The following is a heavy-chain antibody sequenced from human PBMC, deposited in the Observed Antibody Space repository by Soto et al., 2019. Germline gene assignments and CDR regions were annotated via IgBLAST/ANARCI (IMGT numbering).Heavy chain of an antibody. V-gene: IGHV3-21*01. CDR3: ARTLRGHSRSNTKKDCNWFGS. J-gene: IGHJ5*02. CDR2: ISSSSSYI. D-gene: IGHD1-26*01. Sequence: GGSLRLSCAASGFTFSSYSMNWVRQAPGKGLEWVSSISSSSSYIYYADSVKGRFTISRDNAKNSLYLQMNSLRAEDTAVYYCARTLRGHSRSNTKKDCNWFGSWREGNMFTI. CDR1: GFTFSSYS.